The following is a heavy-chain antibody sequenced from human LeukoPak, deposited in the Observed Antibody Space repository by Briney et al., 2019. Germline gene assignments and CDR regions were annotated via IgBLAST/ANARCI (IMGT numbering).Heavy chain of an antibody. CDR1: GGSISSGGYY. V-gene: IGHV4-61*08. CDR2: IYYSGST. CDR3: ARGPYYYDSSGYNRRAFDI. Sequence: KPSQTLSLTCNVSGGSISSGGYYWTWIRQPPGKGLEWIGCIYYSGSTNYNPSLKSRVTISVDTSKNQFSLKLSSVTAADTAVYYCARGPYYYDSSGYNRRAFDIWGQGTMVTVSS. D-gene: IGHD3-22*01. J-gene: IGHJ3*02.